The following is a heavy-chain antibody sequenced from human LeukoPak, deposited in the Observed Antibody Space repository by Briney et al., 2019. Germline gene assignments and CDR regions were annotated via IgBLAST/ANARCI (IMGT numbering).Heavy chain of an antibody. CDR2: IYTGGST. J-gene: IGHJ5*01. CDR1: GGSISSSNYY. V-gene: IGHV4-39*07. D-gene: IGHD3-3*01. CDR3: ARAGYYNFWSGSYREIQEWFDS. Sequence: SETLSLTCTVSGGSISSSNYYWGWIRQPPGKGLEWIGSIYTGGSTNYNPSLKSRVTISVDTSKNQFSLKLSSVTAADTAMYYCARAGYYNFWSGSYREIQEWFDSWGQGTLVTVSS.